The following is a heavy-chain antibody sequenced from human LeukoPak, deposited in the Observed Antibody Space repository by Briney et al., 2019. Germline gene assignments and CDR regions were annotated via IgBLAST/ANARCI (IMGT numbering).Heavy chain of an antibody. CDR1: GYSITSSSW. V-gene: IGHV4-28*01. Sequence: PSDTLSLTCAVSGYSITSSSWWGWIRQPPGKGLEWIGYIYHSGTTYYNPSLQSRVTMSVDTSKNQFSLKLSSVTAVDTAVYYCARRQLYCSSTSCTFGFDPWGQGTLVTVSS. J-gene: IGHJ5*02. CDR2: IYHSGTT. CDR3: ARRQLYCSSTSCTFGFDP. D-gene: IGHD2-2*01.